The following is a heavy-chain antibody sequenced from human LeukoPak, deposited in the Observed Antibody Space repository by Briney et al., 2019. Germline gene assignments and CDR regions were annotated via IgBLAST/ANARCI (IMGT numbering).Heavy chain of an antibody. CDR2: IYPGDSDT. V-gene: IGHV5-51*01. CDR3: ARCGNGYNWEDAFDI. CDR1: GYSFTSYW. Sequence: GGSLKISCKGSGYSFTSYWIGWVRQMPGKGLEWMGIIYPGDSDTRYSLSFQGQVTISADKSISTAYLQRSSLKASDTAMHYCARCGNGYNWEDAFDIWGQGTMVTVSS. J-gene: IGHJ3*02. D-gene: IGHD5-24*01.